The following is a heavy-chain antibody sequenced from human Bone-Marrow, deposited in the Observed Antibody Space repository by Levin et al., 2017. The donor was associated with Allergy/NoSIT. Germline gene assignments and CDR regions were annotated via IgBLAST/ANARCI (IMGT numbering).Heavy chain of an antibody. D-gene: IGHD4-17*01. Sequence: PGGSLRLSCAASGFRFSSHGIAWVRQVPGKGLESLGIIYPGESDTRYSPSFQGHVSMSVDKSVTTAYLQWSSLKASDTAMYYCARMGEYGDYAPVNWGQGTLVTVSA. V-gene: IGHV5-51*01. J-gene: IGHJ4*02. CDR3: ARMGEYGDYAPVN. CDR1: GFRFSSHG. CDR2: IYPGESDT.